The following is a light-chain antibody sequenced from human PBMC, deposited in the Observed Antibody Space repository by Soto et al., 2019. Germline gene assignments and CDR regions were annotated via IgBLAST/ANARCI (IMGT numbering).Light chain of an antibody. V-gene: IGKV3-11*01. Sequence: EFVLTQSPATLSLSPGARALLSCRARQSVAGSLAWYQQKPGQAPRLLIYDISTRAAAIPARFSGSGSGTDFTLTISSLEPEDFAVYYCQQRSNWPLAITFGQGTRLEIK. CDR3: QQRSNWPLAIT. J-gene: IGKJ5*01. CDR2: DIS. CDR1: QSVAGS.